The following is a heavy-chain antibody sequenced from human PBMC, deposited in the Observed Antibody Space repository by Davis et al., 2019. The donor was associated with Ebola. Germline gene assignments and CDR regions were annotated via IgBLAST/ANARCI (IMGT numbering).Heavy chain of an antibody. CDR3: ARRTAVAGGWFDS. V-gene: IGHV4-59*08. J-gene: IGHJ5*01. CDR2: IYYSGST. Sequence: MPSETLSLTCTVSGGSISSYYWSWIRQPPGKGLEWIGYIYYSGSTNYNPSLKSRVTISVDTSKNQFSLKLTSVTAADTAIYHCARRTAVAGGWFDSWGQGTLVTVSS. D-gene: IGHD6-19*01. CDR1: GGSISSYY.